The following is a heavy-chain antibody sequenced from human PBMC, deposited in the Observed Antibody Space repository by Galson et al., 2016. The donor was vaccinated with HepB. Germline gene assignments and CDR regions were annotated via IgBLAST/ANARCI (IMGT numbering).Heavy chain of an antibody. CDR1: GFTFSFSVYW. D-gene: IGHD2-15*01. J-gene: IGHJ6*03. V-gene: IGHV3-15*07. CDR3: ARDAGGRYYYYYMDV. Sequence: SLRLSCAASGFTFSFSVYWMNWVHQAPGKGLEWVGRIKSRPDAGTTDYAAPVQGRFTISRDDSKNMLYLQMNSLRAEDTAVYFCARDAGGRYYYYYMDVWGKETTGTVSS. CDR2: IKSRPDAGTT.